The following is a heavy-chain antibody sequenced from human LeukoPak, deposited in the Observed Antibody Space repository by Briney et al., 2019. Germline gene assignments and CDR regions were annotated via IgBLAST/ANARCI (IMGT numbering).Heavy chain of an antibody. CDR2: IYYSGST. J-gene: IGHJ3*02. Sequence: SETLSLTCTVSGGSISSYYWSWIRQPPGKGLEWIGYIYYSGSTNYNPSLKSRLTMSVDTSKNQFSLKLNSVTAADTAVYYCARGLTRRRAFDIWGQGTMVTVSS. V-gene: IGHV4-59*12. CDR3: ARGLTRRRAFDI. CDR1: GGSISSYY.